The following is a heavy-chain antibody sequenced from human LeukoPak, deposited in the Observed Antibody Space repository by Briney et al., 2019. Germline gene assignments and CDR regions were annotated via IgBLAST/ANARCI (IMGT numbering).Heavy chain of an antibody. V-gene: IGHV3-23*01. D-gene: IGHD2-15*01. CDR2: ISGSGGST. CDR3: AKFPLIVVVVAATMNYLDY. Sequence: GGSLRLSCAASGFTFSSYAMSWVRQAPGKGLEWVSAISGSGGSTYYADSVKGRFTISRDNSKNTLYLQMNSLRAEDTAVYYCAKFPLIVVVVAATMNYLDYWGQGTLVTVSS. CDR1: GFTFSSYA. J-gene: IGHJ4*02.